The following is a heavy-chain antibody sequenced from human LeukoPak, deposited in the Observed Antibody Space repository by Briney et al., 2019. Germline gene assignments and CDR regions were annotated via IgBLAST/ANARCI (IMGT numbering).Heavy chain of an antibody. Sequence: GGSLRLSCAASGFTFSSYWMSWVRQAPGKGLEWVANIKQDGSEKYYVDSVKGRFTISRDNAKNSLYLQMNSLRAEDTAVYYCARGSGSLPGYRTNGVCYTYWGQGTLVTVSS. CDR1: GFTFSSYW. V-gene: IGHV3-7*01. CDR3: ARGSGSLPGYRTNGVCYTY. J-gene: IGHJ4*02. D-gene: IGHD2-8*01. CDR2: IKQDGSEK.